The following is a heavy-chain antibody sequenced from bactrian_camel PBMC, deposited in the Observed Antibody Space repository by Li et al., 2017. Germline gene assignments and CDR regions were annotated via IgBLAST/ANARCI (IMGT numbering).Heavy chain of an antibody. CDR1: EYTAKDNA. CDR3: ARSFSMLDNY. V-gene: IGHV3S63*01. D-gene: IGHD1*01. CDR2: IYSGGGRT. Sequence: HVQLVESGGGTVQAGGSLKLSCVASEYTAKDNACMGWFRQAPGAEREGIAAIYSGGGRTYYADSVKGRFTISQDNAKNAAYLQLNSLKTEDTAMYYCARSFSMLDNYWGQGTQVTVS. J-gene: IGHJ4*01.